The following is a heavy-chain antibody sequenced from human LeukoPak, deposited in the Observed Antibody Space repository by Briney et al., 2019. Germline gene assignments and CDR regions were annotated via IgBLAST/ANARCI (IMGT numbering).Heavy chain of an antibody. CDR1: GFTFSSYS. CDR3: ATQAGVY. CDR2: IKGDGSEK. D-gene: IGHD6-19*01. Sequence: GGSLRLSCAASGFTFSSYSMNWVRQAPGKGLEWVASIKGDGSEKNYVDSVKGRFTISRDDAKNSLYLQMDSLRAEDTAVYYCATQAGVYWGQGSLVTVSS. J-gene: IGHJ4*02. V-gene: IGHV3-7*01.